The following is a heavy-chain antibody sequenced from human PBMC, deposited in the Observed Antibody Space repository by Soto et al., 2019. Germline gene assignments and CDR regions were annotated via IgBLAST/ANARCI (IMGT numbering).Heavy chain of an antibody. V-gene: IGHV5-51*01. Sequence: GESLKISCKGSGYRFTTYWLGWVRQVPGKGLEWMGIIYPGDSDTRYSPSFQGQVTISSDKSISAAYLHWSSLKASDTAMYFCARRRGLVGSFDYWGRGTLVTVSS. D-gene: IGHD3-9*01. CDR2: IYPGDSDT. J-gene: IGHJ4*02. CDR3: ARRRGLVGSFDY. CDR1: GYRFTTYW.